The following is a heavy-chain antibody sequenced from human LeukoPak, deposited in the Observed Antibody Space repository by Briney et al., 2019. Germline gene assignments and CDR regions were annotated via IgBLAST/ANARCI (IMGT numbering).Heavy chain of an antibody. CDR2: IYSGGST. J-gene: IGHJ3*02. Sequence: GGSLRLSCAASGFTVSSNYMSWVRQAPGKGLEWVSVIYSGGSTYYADSVKGRFTISRDNSKNTLYLQMNSLRAEDTAVYYCAREWGNGSGSYSYDAFDIWGQGTMVTVSS. CDR1: GFTVSSNY. CDR3: AREWGNGSGSYSYDAFDI. D-gene: IGHD3-10*01. V-gene: IGHV3-66*01.